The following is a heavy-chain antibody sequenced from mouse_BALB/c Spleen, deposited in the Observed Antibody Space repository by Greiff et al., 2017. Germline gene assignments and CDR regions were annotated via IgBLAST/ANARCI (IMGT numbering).Heavy chain of an antibody. CDR3: ARTYRYDDGALAMDY. J-gene: IGHJ4*01. V-gene: IGHV1-7*01. CDR2: INPSTGYT. Sequence: QVQLKQSGAELAKPGASVKMSCKASGYTFTSYWMHWVKQRPGQGLEWIGYINPSTGYTEYNQKFKDKATLTADKSSSTAYMQLSSLTSEDSAVYYCARTYRYDDGALAMDYWGQGTSVTVSS. D-gene: IGHD2-14*01. CDR1: GYTFTSYW.